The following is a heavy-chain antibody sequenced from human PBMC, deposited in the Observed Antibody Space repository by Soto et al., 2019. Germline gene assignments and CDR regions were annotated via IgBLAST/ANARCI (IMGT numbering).Heavy chain of an antibody. CDR3: ARPRYYDFPTSVPTAPYYYGMDV. CDR2: IIPIFGTA. CDR1: GGTFSSYA. Sequence: GASVKVSCKASGGTFSSYAISWARQAPGQGLEWMGGIIPIFGTANYAQKFQGRVTITADESTSTAYMELSSLRSEDTAVYYCARPRYYDFPTSVPTAPYYYGMDVWGQGTTVTVSS. J-gene: IGHJ6*02. D-gene: IGHD3-3*01. V-gene: IGHV1-69*13.